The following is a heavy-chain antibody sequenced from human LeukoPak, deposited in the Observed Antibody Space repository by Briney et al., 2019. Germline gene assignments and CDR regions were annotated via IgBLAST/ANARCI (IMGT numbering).Heavy chain of an antibody. D-gene: IGHD2-8*02. CDR3: ATVTGRLWGGGHDAFGI. V-gene: IGHV1-69-2*01. Sequence: ASVKISCKVSGYTFTDYYMHWVQQAPGKGLEWMGLVDPEDGETIYAEKFQGRVTITADTSTDTAYMELSSLRSEDTAVYYCATVTGRLWGGGHDAFGIWGQGTVVTVSS. CDR1: GYTFTDYY. J-gene: IGHJ3*02. CDR2: VDPEDGET.